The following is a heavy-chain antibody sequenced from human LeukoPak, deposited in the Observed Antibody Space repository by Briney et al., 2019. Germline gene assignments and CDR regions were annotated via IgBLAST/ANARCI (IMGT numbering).Heavy chain of an antibody. V-gene: IGHV4-34*01. D-gene: IGHD6-13*01. CDR3: APGRIAAAATVYYFDY. CDR1: GGSFSGYY. J-gene: IGHJ4*02. CDR2: INHSGST. Sequence: SETLSLTCAVYGGSFSGYYWSWIRQPPGKGLEWIGEINHSGSTNYNPSLKRRVTISVDTYKNQFSLKLSSVTAADTAVYYCAPGRIAAAATVYYFDYWGKGTLVTVSS.